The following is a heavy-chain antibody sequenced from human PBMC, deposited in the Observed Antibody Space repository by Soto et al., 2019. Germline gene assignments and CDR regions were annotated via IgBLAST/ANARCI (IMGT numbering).Heavy chain of an antibody. D-gene: IGHD2-15*01. CDR1: GFTFTSYW. V-gene: IGHV3-74*01. CDR2: INSDGSST. Sequence: GGSLRLSCAASGFTFTSYWMHWVRQAPWKGLVWVSRINSDGSSTSYADSVKGRFTISRDNAKNTVYLQMNSLRAEDTAVYYCARGIKNYYGVDVWGQGTTVTVSS. J-gene: IGHJ6*02. CDR3: ARGIKNYYGVDV.